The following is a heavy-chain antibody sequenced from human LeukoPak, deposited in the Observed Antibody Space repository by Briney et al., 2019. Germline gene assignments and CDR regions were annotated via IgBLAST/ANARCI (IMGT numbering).Heavy chain of an antibody. J-gene: IGHJ4*02. D-gene: IGHD3-10*01. CDR2: MSGSGGST. V-gene: IGHV3-23*01. Sequence: ETLSLTCTVSGGSIRSYYWSWVRQAPGKGLEWVSAMSGSGGSTYYADSVKGRFTISRDNSKNTLYLQMNSLRAEDTAVYFCAKDHWGAIRGEFDYWGQGTLVTVSS. CDR1: GGSIRSYY. CDR3: AKDHWGAIRGEFDY.